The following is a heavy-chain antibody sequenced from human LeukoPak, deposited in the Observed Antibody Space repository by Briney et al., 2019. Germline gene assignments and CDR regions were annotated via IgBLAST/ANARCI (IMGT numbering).Heavy chain of an antibody. CDR2: TYYRSKWYN. D-gene: IGHD6-19*01. CDR1: GDSVSSNSAA. V-gene: IGHV6-1*01. Sequence: SQTLSLTCAISGDSVSSNSAAWNWIRQSPSRGLEWLGRTYYRSKWYNDYAVSVKSRITINPDTSKNQFSLQLNSVTPEDTAVYYCARGVSEQWLVKALYFDYWGQGTLVTVSS. CDR3: ARGVSEQWLVKALYFDY. J-gene: IGHJ4*02.